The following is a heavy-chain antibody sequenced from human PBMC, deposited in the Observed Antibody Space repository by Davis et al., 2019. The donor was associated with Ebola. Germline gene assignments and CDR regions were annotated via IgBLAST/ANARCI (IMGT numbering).Heavy chain of an antibody. CDR1: GFTFSSYA. Sequence: GGSLRLSCAASGFTFSSYAMSWVRQAPGKGLEWVSLISGSDGSTYYADSVKGRFTISRDNSKNTLYLQMNSLRAEDTAVYYCAKDLYGDYDLDSWGQGTLVTVFS. J-gene: IGHJ4*02. V-gene: IGHV3-23*01. CDR3: AKDLYGDYDLDS. CDR2: ISGSDGST. D-gene: IGHD2-21*02.